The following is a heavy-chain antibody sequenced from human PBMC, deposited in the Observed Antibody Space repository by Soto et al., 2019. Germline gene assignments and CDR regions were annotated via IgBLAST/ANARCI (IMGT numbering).Heavy chain of an antibody. V-gene: IGHV3-23*01. D-gene: IGHD6-13*01. Sequence: EVQLLESGGGLVQPGGSLRLSCAASGFTFSSYAMRWVRQAPGKGLEWVSAISGSGGSTYYADSVKGRFTISRANSKNTLYLQMNSLRAEDTAVYYCAKGDSSSWCMLFDYWRQGTLVTVCS. CDR2: ISGSGGST. CDR1: GFTFSSYA. J-gene: IGHJ4*02. CDR3: AKGDSSSWCMLFDY.